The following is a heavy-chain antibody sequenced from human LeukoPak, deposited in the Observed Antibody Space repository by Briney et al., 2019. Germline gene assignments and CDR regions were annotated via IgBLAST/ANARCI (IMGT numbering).Heavy chain of an antibody. J-gene: IGHJ6*02. CDR2: IYYSGST. CDR3: ASSNYYEEYYYYYGMDV. Sequence: SETLSLTCTVSGGSISSYYWSWIRQPPGKGLEWVGYIYYSGSTNYNPSLKNRVTISVDTSKNQFSLKLSSVTAADTAVYYCASSNYYEEYYYYYGMDVWGQGTTVTVSS. V-gene: IGHV4-59*08. D-gene: IGHD3-22*01. CDR1: GGSISSYY.